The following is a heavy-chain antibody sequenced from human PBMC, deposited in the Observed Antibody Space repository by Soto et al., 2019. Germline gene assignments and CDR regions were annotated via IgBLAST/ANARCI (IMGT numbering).Heavy chain of an antibody. CDR3: ALEPTAHEGFDF. J-gene: IGHJ4*02. CDR1: GHTFTGHH. CDR2: IDLDIGDT. V-gene: IGHV1-2*02. Sequence: SSVKVSCKASGHTFTGHHMHWVRQAPGQGLGWMGLIDLDIGDTKYAQKFQGRVTSTSDTSITTAYMELRGLRSDDTVVYYCALEPTAHEGFDFRCQGPLVTVS.